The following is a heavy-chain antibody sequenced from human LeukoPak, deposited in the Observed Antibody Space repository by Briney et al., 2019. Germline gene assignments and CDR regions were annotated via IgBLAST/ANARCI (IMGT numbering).Heavy chain of an antibody. J-gene: IGHJ3*02. CDR2: ISYHGINK. D-gene: IGHD3-22*01. CDR3: AKGRVDYYDSSDAFDI. V-gene: IGHV3-30*18. Sequence: SGGSLRLSCAASGFTFSSYGMHWVRQAPGKGLERVAVISYHGINKYYIDSAKGRFTISRDNSKNTLYLQMNSLRPEDTAMYYCAKGRVDYYDSSDAFDIWGQGTMVTVSS. CDR1: GFTFSSYG.